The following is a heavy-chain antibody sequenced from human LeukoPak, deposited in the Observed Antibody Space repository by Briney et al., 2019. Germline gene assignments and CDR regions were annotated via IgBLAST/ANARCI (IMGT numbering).Heavy chain of an antibody. CDR2: IYYSGST. V-gene: IGHV4-31*03. J-gene: IGHJ4*02. Sequence: SQTLSLTCTVSGGSISSGGYYWSGIRQHPGKGLEWIGYIYYSGSTYYNPSLKSRVTISVDTSKNQFSLKLSSVTAADTAVYYCARVSKEYQLLYGFGGVVDYWGQGTLVTVSS. CDR3: ARVSKEYQLLYGFGGVVDY. D-gene: IGHD2-2*02. CDR1: GGSISSGGYY.